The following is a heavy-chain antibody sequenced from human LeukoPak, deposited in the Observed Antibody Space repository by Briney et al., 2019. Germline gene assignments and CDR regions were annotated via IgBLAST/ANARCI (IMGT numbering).Heavy chain of an antibody. CDR3: ARLVPYCSSTSCYVSPYFDY. Sequence: SVTVSCKASGYTFTSYGISWVRQAPGQGLEWMGGIIPIFGTANYAQKFQGRVTITADKSTSTAYMELSSLRSEDTAVYYCARLVPYCSSTSCYVSPYFDYWGQGTLVTVSS. CDR2: IIPIFGTA. V-gene: IGHV1-69*06. CDR1: GYTFTSYG. D-gene: IGHD2-2*01. J-gene: IGHJ4*02.